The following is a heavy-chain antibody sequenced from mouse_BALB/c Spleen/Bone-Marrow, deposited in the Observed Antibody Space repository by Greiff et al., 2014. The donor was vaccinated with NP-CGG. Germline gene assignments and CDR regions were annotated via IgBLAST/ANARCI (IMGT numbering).Heavy chain of an antibody. Sequence: EVMLVESGGDLVQPGGSLKLSCAASGLTFSNYNISWVRQTPEKRLERVAYISNGGGNTYYPDTVKVRFTISRDNAKNTLYLQMTSLKSEDTAIYYCARHETGTGQYFDYWGQGTTLTVSS. V-gene: IGHV5-12-2*01. J-gene: IGHJ2*01. CDR3: ARHETGTGQYFDY. CDR1: GLTFSNYN. D-gene: IGHD4-1*01. CDR2: ISNGGGNT.